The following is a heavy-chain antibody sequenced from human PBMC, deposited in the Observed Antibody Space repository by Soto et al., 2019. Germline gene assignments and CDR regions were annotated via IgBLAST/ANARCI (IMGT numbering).Heavy chain of an antibody. CDR2: IYWDDDK. J-gene: IGHJ4*02. D-gene: IGHD3-22*01. CDR1: GFSLSTSGVG. V-gene: IGHV2-5*02. CDR3: ARLHYYDSSDKRFDY. Sequence: SGPTLVNPTQTLTLTCTFSGFSLSTSGVGVGWIRQPPGKALEWLALIYWDDDKRYSPSLKSRLTITKDTSKNQVVLTMANMDPVDTATYYCARLHYYDSSDKRFDYWGQGTLVTSPQ.